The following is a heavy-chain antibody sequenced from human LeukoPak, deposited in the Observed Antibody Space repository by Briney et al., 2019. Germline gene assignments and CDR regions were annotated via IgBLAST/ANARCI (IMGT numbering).Heavy chain of an antibody. CDR3: TTGPNYCSSTSCRTGLDY. J-gene: IGHJ4*02. V-gene: IGHV3-15*01. D-gene: IGHD2-2*01. CDR2: IKSKTDGGTT. Sequence: KPGGSLRLSCAASGFTFSNAWMSWVREAPGQGLEWVGRIKSKTDGGTTDYAAPVKGRFTISRDDSKNTLYLQMNSLKTEDTAVYYCTTGPNYCSSTSCRTGLDYWGQGTLVTVSS. CDR1: GFTFSNAW.